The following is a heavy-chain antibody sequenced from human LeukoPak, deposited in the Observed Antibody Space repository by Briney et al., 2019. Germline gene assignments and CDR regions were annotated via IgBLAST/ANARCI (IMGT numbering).Heavy chain of an antibody. Sequence: GGSLRLSCAASGYTFSSYWMHWVRQAPGKGLVWVSRIDTDGSITSYADSVKGRFTISRDNAKNSLYLQMNSLRAEDTALYYCAKGAAVHYYYGMDVWGQGTTVTVSS. CDR2: IDTDGSIT. CDR1: GYTFSSYW. CDR3: AKGAAVHYYYGMDV. V-gene: IGHV3-74*01. J-gene: IGHJ6*02. D-gene: IGHD6-25*01.